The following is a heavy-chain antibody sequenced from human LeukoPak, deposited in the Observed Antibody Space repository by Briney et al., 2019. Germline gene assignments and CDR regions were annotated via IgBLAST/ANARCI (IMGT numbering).Heavy chain of an antibody. CDR1: GFPFSSYW. CDR2: IKQDGSEK. CDR3: AREDHSKYEY. V-gene: IGHV3-7*01. J-gene: IGHJ4*02. D-gene: IGHD4-11*01. Sequence: GGSRRLSCVASGFPFSSYWMSWVRQAPGKGPEWVASIKQDGSEKFYVDSVKGRFTISKDNAKNSLYLQMYSLRAEDTAVYYCAREDHSKYEYWGQGTLVTVSS.